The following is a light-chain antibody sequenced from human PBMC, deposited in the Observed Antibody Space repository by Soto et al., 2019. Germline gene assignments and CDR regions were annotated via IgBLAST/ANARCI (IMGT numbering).Light chain of an antibody. J-gene: IGKJ1*01. CDR1: QSIGKF. CDR2: AAS. CDR3: QQSYSTPWT. V-gene: IGKV1-39*01. Sequence: DIQMTQSPSSLSASVGDRLPINCRASQSIGKFLNWYQQKPGTAPNILISAASSLQSGVPSRFIGSGSGTDCTLTISSLQPEDVATYYCQQSYSTPWTLGQGTKVDIK.